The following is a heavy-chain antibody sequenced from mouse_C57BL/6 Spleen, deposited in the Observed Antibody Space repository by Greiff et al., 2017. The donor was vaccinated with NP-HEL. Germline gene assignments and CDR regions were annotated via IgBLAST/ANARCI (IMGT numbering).Heavy chain of an antibody. D-gene: IGHD2-1*01. CDR1: GFSLTSYG. V-gene: IGHV2-2*01. J-gene: IGHJ3*01. CDR2: IWSGGST. Sequence: QVQLQQSGPGLVQPSQSLSITCTVSGFSLTSYGVHWVRQSPGKGLEWLGVIWSGGSTDYNAAFLSRLSIRKDNSKNQVFFKMNSRQADDTAVYYGARNYDYGNEHWFAYWGQGTLVTVSA. CDR3: ARNYDYGNEHWFAY.